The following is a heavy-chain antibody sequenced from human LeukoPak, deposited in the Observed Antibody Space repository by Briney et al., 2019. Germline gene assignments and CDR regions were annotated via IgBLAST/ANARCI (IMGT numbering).Heavy chain of an antibody. CDR1: GVSISSGSNY. D-gene: IGHD3-10*01. CDR2: IYSSGST. J-gene: IGHJ4*02. CDR3: ARHMVREYFDY. V-gene: IGHV4-39*01. Sequence: SETLSLTCSVSGVSISSGSNYWGWIRQPPGKTLEWIGSIYSSGSTYYNSSLKSRVIILIDTSKNQFSLKLSSVTAADTAVYYCARHMVREYFDYWGQGTLVTVSS.